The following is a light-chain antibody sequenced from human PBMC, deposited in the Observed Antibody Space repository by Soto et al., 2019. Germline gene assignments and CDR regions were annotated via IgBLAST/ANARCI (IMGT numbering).Light chain of an antibody. CDR3: LLSYNGARV. J-gene: IGLJ2*01. CDR2: DTN. CDR1: TGAVTSTHW. Sequence: QAVVTQEPPLTVSPGGTVTLTCASSTGAVTSTHWPYWVQQKPGQAPRTMIHDTNVRHSWTPARFSGSLLGGKAALTLSGAQPEDEADYYCLLSYNGARVFGGGTKLTVL. V-gene: IGLV7-46*01.